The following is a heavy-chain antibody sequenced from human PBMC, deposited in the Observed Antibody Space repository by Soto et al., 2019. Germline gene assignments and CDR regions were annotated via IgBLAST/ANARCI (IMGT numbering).Heavy chain of an antibody. V-gene: IGHV3-9*01. CDR2: ISYNSVVI. CDR1: GFRFDKSG. D-gene: IGHD6-19*01. CDR3: TKRGSGFEI. Sequence: EVQLVESGGGLVQPGRSLRLSCEASGFRFDKSGMHWVREIPGKGLEWVSGISYNSVVINYVDSVKGRFTIFRDNAKNSLYLQMNRLRPEDTAWYYCTKRGSGFEIWGQGKMVTVSS. J-gene: IGHJ3*02.